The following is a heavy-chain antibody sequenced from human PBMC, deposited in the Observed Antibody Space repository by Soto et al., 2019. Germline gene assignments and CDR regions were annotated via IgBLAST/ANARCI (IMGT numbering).Heavy chain of an antibody. D-gene: IGHD5-18*01. Sequence: QVQLVESGGGVVQPGRSLRLSCAASGFTFSSYAMHWVRQAPGKGLEWVAVISYDGSNKYYADSVKGRFTISRDNSKNTLYLQMNSLRAEDTAVYYCASEAVDTAMVHPFDYWGQGTLVTVSS. CDR2: ISYDGSNK. CDR1: GFTFSSYA. CDR3: ASEAVDTAMVHPFDY. V-gene: IGHV3-30-3*01. J-gene: IGHJ4*02.